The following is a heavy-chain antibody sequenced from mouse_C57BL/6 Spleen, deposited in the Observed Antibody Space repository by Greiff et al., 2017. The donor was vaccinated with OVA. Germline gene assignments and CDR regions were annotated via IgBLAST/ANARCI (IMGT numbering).Heavy chain of an antibody. CDR3: ARHEVYDYDRFAY. J-gene: IGHJ3*01. CDR2: FYPGSGSI. Sequence: QVQLQQSGAELVKPGASVKLSCKASGYTFTEYTIHWVKQRSGQGLEWIGWFYPGSGSIKYNEKFKDKAPLTADKSSSTVYMELSRLTSEDSAVYFCARHEVYDYDRFAYWGQGTLVTVSA. D-gene: IGHD2-4*01. V-gene: IGHV1-62-2*01. CDR1: GYTFTEYT.